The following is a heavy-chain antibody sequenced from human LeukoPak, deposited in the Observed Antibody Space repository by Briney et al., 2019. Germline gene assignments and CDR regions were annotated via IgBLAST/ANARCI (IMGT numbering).Heavy chain of an antibody. V-gene: IGHV3-30*02. J-gene: IGHJ6*04. Sequence: GGSLRLSCAASGFTFTSSWMSWVRQSPGKGLEWVAFIRRDGSDRFHADSVKGRFTISRDNSRNTLYLQMNSLTVEDTAVYYCAELGITMIGGVWGKGTTVTISS. D-gene: IGHD3-10*02. CDR2: IRRDGSDR. CDR1: GFTFTSSW. CDR3: AELGITMIGGV.